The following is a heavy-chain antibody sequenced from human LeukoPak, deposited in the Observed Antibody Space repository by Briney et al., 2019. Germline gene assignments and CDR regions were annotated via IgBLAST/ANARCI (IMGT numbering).Heavy chain of an antibody. J-gene: IGHJ4*02. V-gene: IGHV4-39*01. Sequence: SETLSLTCTVSGGSISSSSYYWGWIRQPPGKGLEWIGTIYYYNPSLKSRVTISVDTSKNQFSLKLSSVTAADTAVYYCARRSIAAAGDLIDYWGQGTLVTVSS. CDR2: IYY. CDR1: GGSISSSSYY. D-gene: IGHD6-13*01. CDR3: ARRSIAAAGDLIDY.